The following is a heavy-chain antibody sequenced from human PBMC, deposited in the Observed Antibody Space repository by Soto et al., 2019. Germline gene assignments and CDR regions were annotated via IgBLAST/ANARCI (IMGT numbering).Heavy chain of an antibody. J-gene: IGHJ6*02. Sequence: GGSLRLSCAASGFTVSSNYMSWVRQAPGKGLEWVSVIYSGGSTYYADSVKGRFTISRDNSKNTLYLQMNSLRAEDTAVYYCARGPLYYDFWSGRYYYYGMDVWGQGTTVTVSS. CDR1: GFTVSSNY. CDR2: IYSGGST. D-gene: IGHD3-3*01. V-gene: IGHV3-53*01. CDR3: ARGPLYYDFWSGRYYYYGMDV.